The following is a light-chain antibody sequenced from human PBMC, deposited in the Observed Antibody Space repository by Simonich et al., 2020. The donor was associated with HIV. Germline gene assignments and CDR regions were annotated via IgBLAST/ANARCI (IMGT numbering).Light chain of an antibody. V-gene: IGLV2-14*01. CDR1: SSDVGGYNY. J-gene: IGLJ3*02. CDR3: SSYTSTSTWV. Sequence: QSALTQPASVSGSPGQSITISCTGTSSDVGGYNYVSWYHPHPGKAPKVMIHDVIRRPSGVSNRFSGSKSGNTASLTISGLQAEDEAHYYCSSYTSTSTWVFGGGTKLTVL. CDR2: DVI.